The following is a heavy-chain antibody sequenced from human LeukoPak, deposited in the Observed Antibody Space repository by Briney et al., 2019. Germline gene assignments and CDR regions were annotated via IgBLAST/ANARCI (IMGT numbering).Heavy chain of an antibody. D-gene: IGHD1-14*01. Sequence: QPGGSLRLSCAASGFTFSSYEMNWVRQAPGKGLEWVSYISGSSSTIYYADSVKGRFTISRDNAKNSLYLQMNSLRDEDTAVYYCARGSFAKNHLDPWGQGTLVTVSS. V-gene: IGHV3-48*03. CDR1: GFTFSSYE. CDR3: ARGSFAKNHLDP. CDR2: ISGSSSTI. J-gene: IGHJ5*02.